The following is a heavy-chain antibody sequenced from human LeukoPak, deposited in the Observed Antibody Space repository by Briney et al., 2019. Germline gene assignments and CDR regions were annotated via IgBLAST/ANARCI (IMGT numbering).Heavy chain of an antibody. CDR2: IYYSGST. CDR1: GGSISSYY. J-gene: IGHJ4*02. Sequence: SETLSLTCTVSGGSISSYYWSWIRQPPGKGLEWFGYIYYSGSTNYNPSLKSRVTISVDTSKNQFSLKLSSVTAADTAVYYCARGGISSSFGYWGQGTLVTVSS. CDR3: ARGGISSSFGY. V-gene: IGHV4-59*01. D-gene: IGHD6-6*01.